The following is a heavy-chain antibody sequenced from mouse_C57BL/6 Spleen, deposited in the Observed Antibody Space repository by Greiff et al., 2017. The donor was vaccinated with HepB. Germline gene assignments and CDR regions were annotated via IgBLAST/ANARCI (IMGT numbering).Heavy chain of an antibody. CDR3: ARRPGRGELDY. CDR1: GYTFTSYW. J-gene: IGHJ2*01. Sequence: QVQLQQPGAELVKPGASVKLSCKASGYTFTSYWMHWVKQRPGQGLEWIGMIHPNSGSTNYNEKFKSKATLTVDKSSSTAYMQLSSLTSEDSAVYYCARRPGRGELDYWGQGTTLTVSS. V-gene: IGHV1-64*01. D-gene: IGHD4-1*01. CDR2: IHPNSGST.